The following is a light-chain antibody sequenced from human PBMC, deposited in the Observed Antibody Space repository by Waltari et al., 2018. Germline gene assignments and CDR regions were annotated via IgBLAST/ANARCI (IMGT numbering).Light chain of an antibody. J-gene: IGKJ4*01. Sequence: DIQLTQSPSSLPASVGDRVTITCRASQNIDKYLNWYQQKPGKAPKLLIYATSNLQSGVPSRFSGGNSGTDFTLTLNSLQPDDFATYYCQQSYITPPLTFGGGTKVEI. V-gene: IGKV1-39*01. CDR1: QNIDKY. CDR3: QQSYITPPLT. CDR2: ATS.